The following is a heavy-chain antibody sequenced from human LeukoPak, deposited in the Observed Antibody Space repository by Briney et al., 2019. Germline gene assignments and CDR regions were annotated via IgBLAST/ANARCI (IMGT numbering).Heavy chain of an antibody. Sequence: ASVKVSCKASGYTFTSYYMHLVRQAPGHGLELMGIINPSGGSTSYAQKFQGRVTMTRDTSTSTVYMELSSLRSEDTAVYYCARTGIAAADIFDYWGQGTLVTVSS. CDR1: GYTFTSYY. J-gene: IGHJ4*02. V-gene: IGHV1-46*01. CDR3: ARTGIAAADIFDY. D-gene: IGHD6-13*01. CDR2: INPSGGST.